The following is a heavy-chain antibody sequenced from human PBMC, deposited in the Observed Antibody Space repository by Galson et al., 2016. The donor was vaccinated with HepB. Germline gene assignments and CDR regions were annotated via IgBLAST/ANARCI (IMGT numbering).Heavy chain of an antibody. Sequence: SLRLSCAASGFTFTDYYMSWIRQTPGRGLEWIAYVSSSGSYTDLGDSVKGRFTISRDNAKNTVSLQMNSMRVEDTAKYFCARTQQLLRNFDIWGLGTLVTVSS. CDR2: VSSSGSYT. J-gene: IGHJ4*02. CDR3: ARTQQLLRNFDI. D-gene: IGHD6-13*01. V-gene: IGHV3-11*06. CDR1: GFTFTDYY.